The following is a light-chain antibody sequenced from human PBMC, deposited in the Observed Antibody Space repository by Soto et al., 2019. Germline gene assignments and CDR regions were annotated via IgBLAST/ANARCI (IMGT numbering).Light chain of an antibody. CDR3: QQYGTSLLT. J-gene: IGKJ1*01. CDR1: QSVSRSY. V-gene: IGKV3-20*01. Sequence: EIVLTQSPGTLSLSPGERATLSCRASQSVSRSYLAWYQQKPGQAPRLLIYGASSRATGIPDRFSGSGSGTDFSLTISRLEPEDFAVYFCQQYGTSLLTFGQGTKVEIK. CDR2: GAS.